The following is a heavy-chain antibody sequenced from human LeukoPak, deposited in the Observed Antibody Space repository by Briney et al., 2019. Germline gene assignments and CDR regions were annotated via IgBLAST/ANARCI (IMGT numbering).Heavy chain of an antibody. J-gene: IGHJ4*02. CDR1: GFTFINSA. V-gene: IGHV3-30*04. D-gene: IGHD3-10*01. CDR2: ISYVGGTE. CDR3: AREDPYGSGSYYNVFYSGFDY. Sequence: PGRSLRLSCAASGFTFINSAMHCVRPAPGKGLEWVAVISYVGGTEYYAGSVKGRFTLSRDNSKNTVYLQMNSLRAEDTAVYYCAREDPYGSGSYYNVFYSGFDYWGQGTLVTVSS.